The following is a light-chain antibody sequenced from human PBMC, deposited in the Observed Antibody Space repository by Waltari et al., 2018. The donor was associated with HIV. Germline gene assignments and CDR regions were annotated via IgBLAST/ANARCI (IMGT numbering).Light chain of an antibody. CDR1: QHISSW. Sequence: DIQMTQSPSTLSASVGDRVTITCRASQHISSWVAWFQKKPGKAPKTLIYKASELESGVPSRFSGSGSGTEFTLTISDLHPDDFATYFCQHYNFWPYAFGQGTKVEI. J-gene: IGKJ1*01. CDR2: KAS. CDR3: QHYNFWPYA. V-gene: IGKV1-5*03.